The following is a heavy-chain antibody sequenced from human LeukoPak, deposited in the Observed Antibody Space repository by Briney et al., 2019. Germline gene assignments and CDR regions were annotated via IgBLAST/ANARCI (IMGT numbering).Heavy chain of an antibody. CDR2: INHSGST. Sequence: PSETLSLTCAVYGGSFSDYYWSWIRQPPGKGLEWIGEINHSGSTNYNPSLKSRVTISVDTSKNQFSLKLSSVTAADTAVYYCARSRKYYGSGSYYPNLYFDYWGQGTLVTVSS. J-gene: IGHJ4*02. D-gene: IGHD3-10*01. CDR3: ARSRKYYGSGSYYPNLYFDY. V-gene: IGHV4-34*01. CDR1: GGSFSDYY.